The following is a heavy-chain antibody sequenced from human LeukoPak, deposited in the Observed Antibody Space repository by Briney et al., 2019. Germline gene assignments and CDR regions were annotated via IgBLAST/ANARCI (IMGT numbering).Heavy chain of an antibody. D-gene: IGHD4-17*01. CDR2: IRGSDGST. J-gene: IGHJ4*02. Sequence: RGSLRLSCAASGFPFSTYAMNWVRQAPGKGLEWVSSIRGSDGSTYYADSVKGRFDIARDNSKNTLYLQMNSLRAEDTAVYYCAKDVYGDYGGLDYWGQGTLVTVSS. V-gene: IGHV3-23*01. CDR1: GFPFSTYA. CDR3: AKDVYGDYGGLDY.